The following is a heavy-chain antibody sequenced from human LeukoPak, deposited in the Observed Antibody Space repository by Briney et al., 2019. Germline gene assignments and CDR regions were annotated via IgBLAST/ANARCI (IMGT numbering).Heavy chain of an antibody. CDR3: ARVGGIAVAHYFDY. Sequence: SETLSLTCTVSGGSISSYYWSWIRQPPGKGLEWIGYIYYSGSTNYKPSLKSRVTISVDTSKNQFSLKLSSVTAADTAVYYCARVGGIAVAHYFDYWGQGTLVTVSS. V-gene: IGHV4-59*08. D-gene: IGHD6-19*01. CDR1: GGSISSYY. CDR2: IYYSGST. J-gene: IGHJ4*02.